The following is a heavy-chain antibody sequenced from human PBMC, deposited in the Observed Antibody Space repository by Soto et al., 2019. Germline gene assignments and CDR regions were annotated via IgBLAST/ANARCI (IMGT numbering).Heavy chain of an antibody. Sequence: SSETLSLTCAVSGGSISSSHWWGWVRQAPGKGLEWIGEIYHSGSTNYNPSLKSRITMSVDKSKNQFSVNLSSVTAADTAVYYCVRDADETAIVPAPWLVWGRGTMVTVSS. D-gene: IGHD2-21*02. CDR2: IYHSGST. CDR3: VRDADETAIVPAPWLV. J-gene: IGHJ6*02. CDR1: GGSISSSHW. V-gene: IGHV4-4*02.